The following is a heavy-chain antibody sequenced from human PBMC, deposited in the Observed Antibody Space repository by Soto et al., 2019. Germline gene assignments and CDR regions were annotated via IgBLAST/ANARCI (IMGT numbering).Heavy chain of an antibody. J-gene: IGHJ6*03. CDR2: IWYDGSNK. CDR3: ARDGGGTVVPAAMGYYYYYMDV. CDR1: GFTFSSYG. D-gene: IGHD2-2*01. Sequence: GGSLRLSCAASGFTFSSYGMHWVRQAPGKGLEWVAVIWYDGSNKYYADSVKGRFTISRDNSKNTLYLQMNSLRAEDTAVYYCARDGGGTVVPAAMGYYYYYMDVWGKGTTVTVSS. V-gene: IGHV3-33*01.